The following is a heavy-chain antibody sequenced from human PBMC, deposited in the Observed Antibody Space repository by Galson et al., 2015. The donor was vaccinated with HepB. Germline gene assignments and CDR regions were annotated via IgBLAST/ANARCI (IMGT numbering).Heavy chain of an antibody. CDR2: INEDGSQK. CDR3: ARDRRHIVTVPAPDV. V-gene: IGHV3-7*01. J-gene: IGHJ3*01. D-gene: IGHD2-2*01. Sequence: SLRLSCAASGFTFNSYTMNWVCQAPGKGLEWVATINEDGSQKYYVDSVKGRFTISRDNAEYSLYLQMNSLRVEDTAVYYCARDRRHIVTVPAPDVWGQGTLVTVSS. CDR1: GFTFNSYT.